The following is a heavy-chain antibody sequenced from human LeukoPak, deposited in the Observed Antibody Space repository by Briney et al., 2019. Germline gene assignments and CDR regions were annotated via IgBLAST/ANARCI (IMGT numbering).Heavy chain of an antibody. CDR2: IKQDGSEK. J-gene: IGHJ5*02. Sequence: GGSLRLSCAASGFTFSSYWMSWVRQAPGKGLEWVANIKQDGSEKYYVDSVKGRFTISRDNAKNSLYLQMNSLRAEDTAVYYCARDRDWRTSGTPPDWFDPWGQGTLVTVSS. V-gene: IGHV3-7*01. D-gene: IGHD3-10*01. CDR3: ARDRDWRTSGTPPDWFDP. CDR1: GFTFSSYW.